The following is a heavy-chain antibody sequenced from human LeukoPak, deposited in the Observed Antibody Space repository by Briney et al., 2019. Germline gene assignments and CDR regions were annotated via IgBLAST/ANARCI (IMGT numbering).Heavy chain of an antibody. CDR2: IYYSGST. D-gene: IGHD5-18*01. Sequence: SGTLSLTCAVSGGSISSDNWWSWVRQPPGKGLEWIGSIYYSGSTYYNPSLKSRVTISEDPSKNQFSLKLSSVTAADTAVYYCAREDGTSMDNAFDIWGQGTMVTVSS. J-gene: IGHJ3*02. CDR3: AREDGTSMDNAFDI. V-gene: IGHV4-4*02. CDR1: GGSISSDNW.